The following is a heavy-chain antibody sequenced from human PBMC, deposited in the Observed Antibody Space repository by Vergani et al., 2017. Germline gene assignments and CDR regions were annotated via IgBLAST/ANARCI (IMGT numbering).Heavy chain of an antibody. D-gene: IGHD6-13*01. CDR3: ARDSGQLVLRYFQH. CDR2: IYSGGST. Sequence: EVQLVESGGGLVQPGGSLRLSCAASGFTVSSNYMSWVRQAPGKGLEWVSVIYSGGSTYYADSVKGRFTISRDNAKNSLYLQMNSLRAEDTAVYYCARDSGQLVLRYFQHWGQGTLVTVSS. J-gene: IGHJ1*01. V-gene: IGHV3-66*01. CDR1: GFTVSSNY.